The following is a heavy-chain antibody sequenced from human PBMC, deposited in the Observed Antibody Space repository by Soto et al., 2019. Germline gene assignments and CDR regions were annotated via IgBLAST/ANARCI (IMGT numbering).Heavy chain of an antibody. CDR2: IIPIFGTA. CDR3: ASPYYYDSSGYYYFDY. J-gene: IGHJ4*02. D-gene: IGHD3-22*01. CDR1: GGTFSSYA. Sequence: GASVKVSCKASGGTFSSYAISCVRQAPGQGLEWMGGIIPIFGTANYAQKFQGRVTITADESTSTAYMELSSLRSEDTAVYYCASPYYYDSSGYYYFDYWGQGTLVTVSS. V-gene: IGHV1-69*13.